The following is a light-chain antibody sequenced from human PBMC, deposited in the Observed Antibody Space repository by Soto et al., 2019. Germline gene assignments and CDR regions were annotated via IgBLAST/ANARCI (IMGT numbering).Light chain of an antibody. CDR1: RSIVYRTNNKDS. Sequence: DVVMTQSPDSLAVSLCERATVNCKSSRSIVYRTNNKDSLAWYQQKPGQPPRLLIYWASTRESGVPDRFSGSGSGTDFTLTISSLQAEDVAVYYCQQYYTTPRTFGQGTKVEIK. CDR2: WAS. CDR3: QQYYTTPRT. J-gene: IGKJ1*01. V-gene: IGKV4-1*01.